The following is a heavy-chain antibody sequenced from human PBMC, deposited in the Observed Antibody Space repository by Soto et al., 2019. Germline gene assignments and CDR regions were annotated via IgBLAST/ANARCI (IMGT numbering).Heavy chain of an antibody. V-gene: IGHV5-10-1*01. CDR2: IDPSDSYT. Sequence: GESLKISCKGSGYSFTSYWISWVRQMPGKGLEWMGRIDPSDSYTNYSPSFQGHVTISADKSISTAYLQWSSLKASDTTMYYCALSPTHYCSSTSCRYYYYYYGMDVWGQGTTVTVSS. D-gene: IGHD2-2*01. CDR3: ALSPTHYCSSTSCRYYYYYYGMDV. J-gene: IGHJ6*02. CDR1: GYSFTSYW.